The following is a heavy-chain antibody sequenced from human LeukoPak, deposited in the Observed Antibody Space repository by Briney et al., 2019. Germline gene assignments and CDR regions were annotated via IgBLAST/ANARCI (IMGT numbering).Heavy chain of an antibody. V-gene: IGHV3-23*01. D-gene: IGHD6-6*01. J-gene: IGHJ4*02. CDR3: AKDVEYSSSSCEY. CDR1: GFTFSDYY. Sequence: PGGSLRLSCAASGFTFSDYYMSWIRQAPGKGLEWVSAISGSGGSIYYADSVKGRFTISRDNSKNTLYLQMNSLRAEDTAVYYCAKDVEYSSSSCEYWGQGTLVTVSS. CDR2: ISGSGGSI.